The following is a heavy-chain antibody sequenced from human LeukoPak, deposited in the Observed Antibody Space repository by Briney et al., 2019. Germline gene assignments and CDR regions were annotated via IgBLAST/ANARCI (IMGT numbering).Heavy chain of an antibody. D-gene: IGHD3-3*01. Sequence: ASVKVSCKASGYTFTGYYMHWVRQAPGQGLEWMGWINPNSGGTNYAQKFQGRVTMTRDTSISTAYMELSRLRSDDTAVYYCARDQLVLRLRGDWFDPWGQGTLVTVSS. CDR3: ARDQLVLRLRGDWFDP. J-gene: IGHJ5*02. V-gene: IGHV1-2*02. CDR1: GYTFTGYY. CDR2: INPNSGGT.